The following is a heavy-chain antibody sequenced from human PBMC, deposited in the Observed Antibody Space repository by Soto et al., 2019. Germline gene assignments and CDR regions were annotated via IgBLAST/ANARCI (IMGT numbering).Heavy chain of an antibody. CDR2: IWYDGSNK. D-gene: IGHD3-22*01. Sequence: GGSLRLSCAASGFTFSSYGMHWVRQAPGKGLEWVAVIWYDGSNKYYADSVKGRFTISRDNSKNTLYLQMNSLRAEDTAVYYCARAGYYDSSGSDAFDIWGQGTMVTVSS. CDR3: ARAGYYDSSGSDAFDI. CDR1: GFTFSSYG. V-gene: IGHV3-33*01. J-gene: IGHJ3*02.